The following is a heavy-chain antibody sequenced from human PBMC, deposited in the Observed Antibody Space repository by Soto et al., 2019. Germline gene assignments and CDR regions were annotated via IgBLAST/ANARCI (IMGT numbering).Heavy chain of an antibody. J-gene: IGHJ6*02. V-gene: IGHV4-59*01. CDR1: GGSISSYY. D-gene: IGHD4-17*01. CDR2: IYYSGST. CDR3: ARVSYDYGDSYYGMDV. Sequence: QVQLQESGPGLVKPSETLSLTCTVSGGSISSYYWSWIRQPPGKGLEWIGYIYYSGSTNYNPSLKSRVTISVDTSKNQFSLKLSSVTAADTAVYYCARVSYDYGDSYYGMDVWGQGTTVTVSS.